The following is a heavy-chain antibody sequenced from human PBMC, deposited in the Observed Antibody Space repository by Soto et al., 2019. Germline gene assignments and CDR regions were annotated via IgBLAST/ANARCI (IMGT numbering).Heavy chain of an antibody. J-gene: IGHJ6*02. Sequence: QMQLQESGPELVKPSQTLSLICTVSGYSMTSGGYYWSWIRHLPGKGLEWIGYSYYSGGTQFNPSLQSRVSVSVDTSKNQFSLRLSSVTAAATAVYYCATLLGSHQHCYFGIDVLGQGTTVTVSS. V-gene: IGHV4-31*03. CDR1: GYSMTSGGYY. D-gene: IGHD2-2*01. CDR3: ATLLGSHQHCYFGIDV. CDR2: SYYSGGT.